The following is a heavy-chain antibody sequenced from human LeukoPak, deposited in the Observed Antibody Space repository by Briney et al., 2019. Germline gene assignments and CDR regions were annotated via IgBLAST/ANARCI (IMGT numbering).Heavy chain of an antibody. CDR2: INPNSGGT. J-gene: IGHJ5*01. Sequence: GGSVKVSCKASGYTFTDYLIHWVRQAPGQGPEWMGRINPNSGGTRYAQKFQGRVIMTRDTSITTLYMELSSLRSDDTAVYYCARDREFCDSNCYSGWFASWGQGTLVTVSS. V-gene: IGHV1-2*06. D-gene: IGHD3-22*01. CDR1: GYTFTDYL. CDR3: ARDREFCDSNCYSGWFAS.